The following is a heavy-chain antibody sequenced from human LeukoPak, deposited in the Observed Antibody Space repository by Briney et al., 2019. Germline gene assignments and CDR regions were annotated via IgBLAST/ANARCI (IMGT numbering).Heavy chain of an antibody. D-gene: IGHD6-6*01. CDR2: ISFDENKK. CDR1: VLTINHYP. CDR3: ARDPKASGYYYYYMDV. J-gene: IGHJ6*03. Sequence: SGGSLRLPCAASVLTINHYPMYWVPESPGKGLERVAVISFDENKKSEADSVQGRFIVSRDNSKNTLYLEMSSLRVEDTALYYCARDPKASGYYYYYMDVWGRGATVIATS. V-gene: IGHV3-30-3*01.